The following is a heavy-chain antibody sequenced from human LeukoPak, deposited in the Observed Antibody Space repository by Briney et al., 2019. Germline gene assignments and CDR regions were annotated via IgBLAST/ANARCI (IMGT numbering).Heavy chain of an antibody. CDR2: INPYNGNT. D-gene: IGHD4-17*01. CDR3: ARSDYGANGGYYYYGMDV. Sequence: ASVKVSCKTSGYTFTSYGISWVRQAPGQGLEWMGWINPYNGNTNYAQELQGRVTMTTDTSTSTAYMEVRSLRSDDTAVYYCARSDYGANGGYYYYGMDVWGRGTTVTVSS. J-gene: IGHJ6*02. V-gene: IGHV1-18*01. CDR1: GYTFTSYG.